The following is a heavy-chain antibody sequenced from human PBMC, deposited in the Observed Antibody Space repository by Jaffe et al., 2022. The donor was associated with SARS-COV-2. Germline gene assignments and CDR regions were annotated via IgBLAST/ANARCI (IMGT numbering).Heavy chain of an antibody. J-gene: IGHJ6*02. D-gene: IGHD3-22*01. CDR1: GFTFSSYA. CDR3: ARSGDSNVDV. V-gene: IGHV3-30-3*01. Sequence: QVQLVESGGGVVQPGRSLRLSCAASGFTFSSYAMHWVRQAPGKGLEWVAVISYDGSNKYYADSVKGRFTISRDNSKNTLYLQMNSLRAEDTAVYYCARSGDSNVDVWGQGTTVTVSS. CDR2: ISYDGSNK.